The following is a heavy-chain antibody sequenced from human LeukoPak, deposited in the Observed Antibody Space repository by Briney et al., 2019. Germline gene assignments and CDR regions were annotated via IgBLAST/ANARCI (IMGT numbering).Heavy chain of an antibody. V-gene: IGHV3-33*08. CDR3: ARDWKPNSFDY. CDR2: IYYDGSNI. Sequence: GGSLRLSCAASGFTFSSYGMHWVRQAPGKGLEWVAFIYYDGSNIYYADYVKGRFTISRDISKNTLYLQMDSLRAEDTAIYYCARDWKPNSFDYWGQGTLVTVSS. CDR1: GFTFSSYG. J-gene: IGHJ4*02. D-gene: IGHD1-1*01.